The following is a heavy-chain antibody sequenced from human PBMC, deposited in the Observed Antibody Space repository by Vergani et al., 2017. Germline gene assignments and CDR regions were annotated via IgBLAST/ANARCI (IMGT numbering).Heavy chain of an antibody. CDR3: AKDDGGDILTGCDAFDI. Sequence: EVQLLESGGGLVQPGGSLRLSCAASGFTFSSYAMSWVRQAPGKGLEWVSAISGSGGSTYYADSVKGRFTISRDKSKNTLYLQMNSLRAEDTAVYYCAKDDGGDILTGCDAFDIWGQGTMVTVSS. CDR1: GFTFSSYA. CDR2: ISGSGGST. J-gene: IGHJ3*02. D-gene: IGHD3-9*01. V-gene: IGHV3-23*01.